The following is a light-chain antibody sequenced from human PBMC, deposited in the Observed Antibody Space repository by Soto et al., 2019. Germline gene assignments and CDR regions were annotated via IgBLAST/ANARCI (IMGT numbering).Light chain of an antibody. CDR2: DAS. Sequence: DIQMTQAPSTLSASVGDRVTITCRASQSISSYLAWYQQKPGRAPKLLIYDASSLHSGVPSRFSGRGSGTDFALTVSSLQPDDFATYYCQQYDTYPCTFGQGTKLEIK. V-gene: IGKV1-5*01. CDR1: QSISSY. J-gene: IGKJ2*02. CDR3: QQYDTYPCT.